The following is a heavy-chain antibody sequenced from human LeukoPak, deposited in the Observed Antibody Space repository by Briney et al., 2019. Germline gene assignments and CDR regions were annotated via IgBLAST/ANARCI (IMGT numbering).Heavy chain of an antibody. CDR2: INADNSNT. V-gene: IGHV1-3*01. CDR3: AREAGTNWIFGEYFPF. Sequence: ASVKVSCKASGYTFNSHPMHWVRQAPGQRLEWMGWINADNSNTRYSQKLQGRVTITRDTSANTAYMELSGLRSDDTAVYYCAREAGTNWIFGEYFPFWGQGTLVTVSA. D-gene: IGHD1-1*01. CDR1: GYTFNSHP. J-gene: IGHJ1*01.